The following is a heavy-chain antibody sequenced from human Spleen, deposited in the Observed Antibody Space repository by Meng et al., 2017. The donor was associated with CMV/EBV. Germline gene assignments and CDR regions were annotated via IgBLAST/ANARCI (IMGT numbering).Heavy chain of an antibody. V-gene: IGHV1-2*02. CDR3: ARAARSWYPYGWFDP. J-gene: IGHJ5*02. D-gene: IGHD6-13*01. CDR1: GYTFTVYY. CDR2: INPNSGGT. Sequence: ASVKVSCKASGYTFTVYYMHWVRQAPGQGLEWMGWINPNSGGTNYAQKFQGRVTMTRDTSISTAYMELSRLRSDDTAVYYCARAARSWYPYGWFDPWGQGTLVTVSS.